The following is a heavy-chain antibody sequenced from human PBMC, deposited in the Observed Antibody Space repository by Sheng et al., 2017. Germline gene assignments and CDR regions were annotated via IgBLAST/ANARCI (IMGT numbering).Heavy chain of an antibody. CDR3: ASRYAPEYSGYGLDAFDI. CDR1: GFTFSSYW. V-gene: IGHV3-7*01. J-gene: IGHJ3*02. Sequence: EVQLVESGGGLVQPGGSLRLSCAASGFTFSSYWMSWVRQAPGKGLEWVANIKQDGSEKYYVDSVKGRFTISRDNAKNSLYLQMNSLRAEDTAVYYCASRYAPEYSGYGLDAFDIWGQGTMVTVSS. D-gene: IGHD5-12*01. CDR2: IKQDGSEK.